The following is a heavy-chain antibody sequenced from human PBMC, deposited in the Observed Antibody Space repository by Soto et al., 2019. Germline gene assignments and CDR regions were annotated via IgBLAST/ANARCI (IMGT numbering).Heavy chain of an antibody. CDR1: GFSLSTSGVG. D-gene: IGHD3-9*01. CDR2: IYWDDSK. CDR3: AHKGPEDWPLDY. V-gene: IGHV2-5*02. J-gene: IGHJ4*02. Sequence: QITLKESGPTLVRPTQTLTLTCAFSGFSLSTSGVGVGWIRQPPGKALEWLAVIYWDDSKHYSPSLRSRLTITKDTSKNQVVRTMTHMDPMDTGTYYCAHKGPEDWPLDYWGQGTLVTVSS.